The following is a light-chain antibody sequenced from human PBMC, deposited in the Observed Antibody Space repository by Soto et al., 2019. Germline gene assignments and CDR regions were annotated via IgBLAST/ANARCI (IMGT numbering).Light chain of an antibody. J-gene: IGKJ2*02. CDR1: QSVSSSY. V-gene: IGKV3-20*01. CDR2: GAS. CDR3: QQYGSSPQWT. Sequence: EIVLTQSPGTLSLSPGERATLSCRASQSVSSSYLAWYQQKPGQAHRLLIYGASSRATGIPDRFSGSGSGTDFTLTISRLEPEDFAVYYCQQYGSSPQWTFGQGTKLEIK.